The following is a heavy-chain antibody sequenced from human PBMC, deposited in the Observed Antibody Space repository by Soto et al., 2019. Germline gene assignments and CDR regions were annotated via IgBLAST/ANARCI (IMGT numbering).Heavy chain of an antibody. CDR1: GDSISSYF. V-gene: IGHV4-59*01. J-gene: IGHJ4*02. CDR3: AKDPWIQLSYYFDF. Sequence: SETLSLTCTVSGDSISSYFWSWIRQPPGKGLEWIGYVYSTEITNYNPSLKSRVAMSIDTSKNQFSLKVRSVTAADTAIYYCAKDPWIQLSYYFDFWGPGTLVTVSS. CDR2: VYSTEIT. D-gene: IGHD5-18*01.